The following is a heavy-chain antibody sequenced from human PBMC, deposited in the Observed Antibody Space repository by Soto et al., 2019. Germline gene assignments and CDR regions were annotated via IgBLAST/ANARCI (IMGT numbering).Heavy chain of an antibody. Sequence: QVQLVESGGGVVQPGRSLRLSCAASGFTFSNNAMDWERQAPGKGLEWVAVISYDGSNKYIAESVKGRFTISRDNSKNTLFLQMNSLRAEDTAVYYCARVTTTSAFSAMDVWGQGTTVTVSS. V-gene: IGHV3-30-3*01. CDR3: ARVTTTSAFSAMDV. CDR1: GFTFSNNA. D-gene: IGHD1-1*01. J-gene: IGHJ6*02. CDR2: ISYDGSNK.